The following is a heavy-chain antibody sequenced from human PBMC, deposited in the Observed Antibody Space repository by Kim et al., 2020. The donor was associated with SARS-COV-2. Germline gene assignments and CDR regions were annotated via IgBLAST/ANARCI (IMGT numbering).Heavy chain of an antibody. Sequence: GGSLRLSCAASGFTFSDYYMSWIRQAPGKGLEWVSYISSSGSTIYYADSVKGRFTISRDNAKNSLYLQMNSLRAEDTAVYYCARRFSIFGVVTDYGMDVWGQGTTVTVSS. CDR3: ARRFSIFGVVTDYGMDV. CDR1: GFTFSDYY. J-gene: IGHJ6*02. D-gene: IGHD3-3*01. V-gene: IGHV3-11*01. CDR2: ISSSGSTI.